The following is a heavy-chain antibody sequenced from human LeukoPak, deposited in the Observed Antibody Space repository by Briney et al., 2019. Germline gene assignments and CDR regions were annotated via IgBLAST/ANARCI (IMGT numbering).Heavy chain of an antibody. Sequence: PSETPSLTCTVSGGSISSYYWSWIRQPPGKGLEWIGYIYYSGSTNYNPSLKSRVTISVDTSKNQFPLKLSSVTAADTAVYYCAGGGSGSPDFDYWGQGTLVTVSS. CDR2: IYYSGST. D-gene: IGHD3-10*01. CDR3: AGGGSGSPDFDY. J-gene: IGHJ4*02. CDR1: GGSISSYY. V-gene: IGHV4-59*01.